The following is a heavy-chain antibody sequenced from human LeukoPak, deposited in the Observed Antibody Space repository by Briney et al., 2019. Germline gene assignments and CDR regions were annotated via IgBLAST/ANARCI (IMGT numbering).Heavy chain of an antibody. CDR1: GFTFSSYA. V-gene: IGHV3-23*01. CDR3: AKRAAATKAFEI. J-gene: IGHJ3*02. CDR2: ISAGGST. Sequence: GSLRLSCAASGFTFSSYAMSWVRQAPGKGLEWVSAISAGGSTYYADSVKGRFTISRDNSKSTLYLQMNSLRAEDTAVYYCAKRAAATKAFEIWGHGTMVTVSS. D-gene: IGHD2-15*01.